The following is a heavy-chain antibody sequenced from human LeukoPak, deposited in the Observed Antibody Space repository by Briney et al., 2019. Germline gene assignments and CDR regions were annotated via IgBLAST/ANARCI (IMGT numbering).Heavy chain of an antibody. CDR3: ARDPEGDY. Sequence: PGGSLRLSCAASGFTFSSYSMNWVRQAPGRGLEWVSSITGSSSYIYYADSVKGRFTISRDNAKNSLYLQMNSLRAEDTAVYHCARDPEGDYWGQGTLVTVSS. J-gene: IGHJ4*02. CDR2: ITGSSSYI. CDR1: GFTFSSYS. V-gene: IGHV3-21*01.